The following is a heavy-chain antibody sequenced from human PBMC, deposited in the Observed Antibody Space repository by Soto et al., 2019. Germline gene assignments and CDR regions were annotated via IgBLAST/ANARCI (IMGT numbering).Heavy chain of an antibody. CDR2: ISSSGSTI. CDR3: ARDAATMIVVVTPPAFDI. V-gene: IGHV3-48*03. D-gene: IGHD3-22*01. Sequence: EVQLVESGGGLVQPGGSLRLSCAASGFTFSSYEMNWVRQAPGKGLEWVSYISSSGSTIYYADSVKCRFTISRDNAKNSLFLEMNSLRAEDTAVYYCARDAATMIVVVTPPAFDIWGRGTMVTVSS. J-gene: IGHJ3*02. CDR1: GFTFSSYE.